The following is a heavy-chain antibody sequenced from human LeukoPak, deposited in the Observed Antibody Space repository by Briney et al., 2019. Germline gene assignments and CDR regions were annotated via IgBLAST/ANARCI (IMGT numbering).Heavy chain of an antibody. D-gene: IGHD2-21*02. Sequence: GGSLRLPCAASGFTFSSYWMHWVRQAPGKGLVWVSHINSDGSSTSYADSVKGRFTISRDNAKNTLSLQMNSLRADDTAVYYCARPLCGGDCYPYDYWGQGTLVTVSS. J-gene: IGHJ4*02. CDR3: ARPLCGGDCYPYDY. V-gene: IGHV3-74*01. CDR1: GFTFSSYW. CDR2: INSDGSST.